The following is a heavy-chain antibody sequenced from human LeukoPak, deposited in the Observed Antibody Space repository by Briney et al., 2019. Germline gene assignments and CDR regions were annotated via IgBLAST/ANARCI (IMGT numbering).Heavy chain of an antibody. CDR3: ARERARDGNYHFDY. CDR1: GFTFSTYS. J-gene: IGHJ4*02. D-gene: IGHD5-24*01. Sequence: GGSLRLSCAASGFTFSTYSMNWVRQAPGKGLEWVSYISSSSRSINYADSVKGRFTIFRDNAKNSLYLQMNSLRAEDTAVYYCARERARDGNYHFDYWGQGTLVTVSS. V-gene: IGHV3-48*01. CDR2: ISSSSRSI.